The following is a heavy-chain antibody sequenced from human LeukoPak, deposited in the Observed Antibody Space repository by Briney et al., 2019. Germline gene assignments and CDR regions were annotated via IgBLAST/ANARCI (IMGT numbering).Heavy chain of an antibody. V-gene: IGHV4-38-2*02. Sequence: SETLSLTCTVSGYSISSGYYWGWIRQPPGKGLEWIGNIYHSGSTCSNPSLKSRVIISVDTSKNQFSLKLSSVTAADTAVYWCARGAFGVLLSAFDIWGQGTMVTVSS. D-gene: IGHD3-3*01. CDR2: IYHSGST. J-gene: IGHJ3*02. CDR1: GYSISSGYY. CDR3: ARGAFGVLLSAFDI.